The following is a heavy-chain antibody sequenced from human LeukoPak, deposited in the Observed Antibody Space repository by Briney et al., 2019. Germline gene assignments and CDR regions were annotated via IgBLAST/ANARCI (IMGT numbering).Heavy chain of an antibody. CDR3: ARGPVIGGHSSSSAWYFDL. J-gene: IGHJ2*01. CDR1: GYTFTSYY. V-gene: IGHV1-46*01. Sequence: ASVKVSCKASGYTFTSYYMHWVRQAPGQGLEWMGIINPSGGSTGYAQKFQGRVTMTRETSTSTVYMELSSLRSEDTAVYYCARGPVIGGHSSSSAWYFDLWGRGTLVTVSS. CDR2: INPSGGST. D-gene: IGHD6-6*01.